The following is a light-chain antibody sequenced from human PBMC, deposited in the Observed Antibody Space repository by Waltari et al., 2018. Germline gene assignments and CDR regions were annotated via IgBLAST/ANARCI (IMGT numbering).Light chain of an antibody. CDR1: QAISSW. CDR2: AAS. Sequence: DIQMTQSPSSVSASVGDRVTRTCRASQAISSWLAWYQQKPGKAPKLLIYAASSLQSGVPSRFSGSGFGTDFTLTISSLQPEDFATYFCQQFDTFPLTFGQGTRLEIK. V-gene: IGKV1-12*01. CDR3: QQFDTFPLT. J-gene: IGKJ5*01.